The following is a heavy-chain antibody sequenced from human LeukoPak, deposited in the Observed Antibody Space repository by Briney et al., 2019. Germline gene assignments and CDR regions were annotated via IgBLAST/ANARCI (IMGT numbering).Heavy chain of an antibody. CDR2: ISYDGSNK. V-gene: IGHV3-30-3*01. J-gene: IGHJ4*02. CDR3: ARDLTRTDN. Sequence: GGSLRLSCAASGFTFSSYAMHWVRQAPGKGLEWVAVISYDGSNKYYAESVKGRFTISRDNSKNTLYLQMNSLRAEDTALYYCARDLTRTDNWGQGTLVTVSS. CDR1: GFTFSSYA. D-gene: IGHD1/OR15-1a*01.